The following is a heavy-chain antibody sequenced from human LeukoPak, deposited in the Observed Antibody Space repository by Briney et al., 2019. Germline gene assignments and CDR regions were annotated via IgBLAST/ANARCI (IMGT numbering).Heavy chain of an antibody. Sequence: GASVKVSCKASGGTFSSYAISWVRQAPGQGLEWMGWISAYNGNTNYAQKLQGRVTMTTDTSTSTAYMELRSLRSDDTAVYYCAREVTTRLLLWFGELKTYGMDVWGQGTTVTVSS. V-gene: IGHV1-18*01. CDR3: AREVTTRLLLWFGELKTYGMDV. J-gene: IGHJ6*02. D-gene: IGHD3-10*01. CDR1: GGTFSSYA. CDR2: ISAYNGNT.